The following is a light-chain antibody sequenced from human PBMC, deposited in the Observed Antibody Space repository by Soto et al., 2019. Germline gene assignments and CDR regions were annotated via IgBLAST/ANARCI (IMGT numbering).Light chain of an antibody. CDR3: SSYTSSRTAV. Sequence: QSVLTQPASVSGSPGQSITISCTGTSSDVGGYNYVSWYQQHPGKAPKLMIYEVSNRPSGVSNRFSGSKSGNTASLTISGLQAEDEADYYCSSYTSSRTAVFGGGTQLTVL. CDR2: EVS. J-gene: IGLJ7*01. V-gene: IGLV2-14*01. CDR1: SSDVGGYNY.